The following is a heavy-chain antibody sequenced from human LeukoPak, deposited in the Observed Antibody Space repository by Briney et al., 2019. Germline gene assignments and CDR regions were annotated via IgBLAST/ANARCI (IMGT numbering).Heavy chain of an antibody. Sequence: GGSLRLSCAASGFTFSSYAMPWVRQAPGKGLEWVAVISYDGSNKYYGDSVKGRFTISRDNSKNTLYLQMNSLRAEDTAVYYCASGGYSSGWYRGYFDYWGQGTLVTVSS. CDR1: GFTFSSYA. D-gene: IGHD6-19*01. V-gene: IGHV3-30-3*01. CDR3: ASGGYSSGWYRGYFDY. CDR2: ISYDGSNK. J-gene: IGHJ4*02.